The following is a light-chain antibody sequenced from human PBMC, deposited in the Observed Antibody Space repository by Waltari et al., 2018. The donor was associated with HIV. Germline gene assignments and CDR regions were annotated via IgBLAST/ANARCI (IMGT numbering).Light chain of an antibody. CDR3: CSYAGITTWV. V-gene: IGLV2-23*02. CDR2: DVT. J-gene: IGLJ3*02. Sequence: QSALTQPASVSGSPGQSITISCPGTSTDLGRYDLVSWYQHQPGRAPKLIIYDVTKWPSGVSHRFSGSKSGATASLTISGLQAEDEADYYCCSYAGITTWVFGGGTKVTVL. CDR1: STDLGRYDL.